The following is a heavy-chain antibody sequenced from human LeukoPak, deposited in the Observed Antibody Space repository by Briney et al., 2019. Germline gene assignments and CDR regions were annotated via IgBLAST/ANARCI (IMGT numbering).Heavy chain of an antibody. J-gene: IGHJ4*02. D-gene: IGHD2-15*01. V-gene: IGHV3-15*07. Sequence: GGSLRLSCTASGFSISNAWMNWVRQGPGKGLEWVGRIGSKTDGGTTDYAAPVKGRFTISRDDSKTTLYLQMNSLKTEDTAIYYCAKQLGYCSDGSCYFPYWGQGTLVTVSS. CDR3: AKQLGYCSDGSCYFPY. CDR2: IGSKTDGGTT. CDR1: GFSISNAW.